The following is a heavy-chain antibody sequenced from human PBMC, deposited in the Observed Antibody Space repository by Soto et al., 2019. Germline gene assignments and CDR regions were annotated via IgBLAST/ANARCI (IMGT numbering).Heavy chain of an antibody. V-gene: IGHV1-46*01. D-gene: IGHD2-15*01. J-gene: IGHJ1*01. CDR1: GYIFTAYS. CDR2: VNPIGGST. Sequence: QVQLVQSGAEVKKPGASVKVSCKASGYIFTAYSMHWVRQAPGQGLERMGVVNPIGGSTNYAQKFQSRTTMTRDTSTSTVYMDLSSLPSEDTAVYYCAPEENCSEGICYSENFQRLGQGTLVTFSS. CDR3: APEENCSEGICYSENFQR.